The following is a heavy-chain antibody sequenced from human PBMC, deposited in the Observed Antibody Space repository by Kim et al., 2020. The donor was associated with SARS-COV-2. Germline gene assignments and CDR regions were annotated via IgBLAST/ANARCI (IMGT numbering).Heavy chain of an antibody. D-gene: IGHD6-19*01. J-gene: IGHJ4*02. CDR3: PSRKSVAAYLYYFDY. V-gene: IGHV3-49*02. Sequence: ASVKGRITISRDDSKSIAYLQMNSMKAEDTAVYYCPSRKSVAAYLYYFDYWGQGTLVTVSS.